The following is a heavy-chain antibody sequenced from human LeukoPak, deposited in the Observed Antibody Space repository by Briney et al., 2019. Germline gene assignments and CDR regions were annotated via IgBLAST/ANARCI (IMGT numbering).Heavy chain of an antibody. Sequence: PGGSLRLSCAASGFTFSNYGMHWVRLAPGKGLEWVAVISYDGSDKYYADSVKGRFTISRDNSKNTLYLQMNSLRTEDTAVYYCAKDRDTVIIPAAFGYWGQGTLVTVPS. D-gene: IGHD2-2*01. J-gene: IGHJ4*02. CDR2: ISYDGSDK. CDR3: AKDRDTVIIPAAFGY. V-gene: IGHV3-30*18. CDR1: GFTFSNYG.